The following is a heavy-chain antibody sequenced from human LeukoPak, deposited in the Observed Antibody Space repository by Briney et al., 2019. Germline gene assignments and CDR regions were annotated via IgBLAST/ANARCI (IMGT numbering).Heavy chain of an antibody. CDR3: AKDSAVVVVAGRRYGGNSPAFDI. J-gene: IGHJ3*02. D-gene: IGHD2-15*01. Sequence: ASVKVSCKASGYTFTSYYMHWVRQAPGQGLEWMGIINPSGGSTSYAQKLQGRVTMTRDTSTSTVYMELSSLRSEDTAVYYCAKDSAVVVVAGRRYGGNSPAFDIWGQGTMVTVSS. CDR1: GYTFTSYY. CDR2: INPSGGST. V-gene: IGHV1-46*01.